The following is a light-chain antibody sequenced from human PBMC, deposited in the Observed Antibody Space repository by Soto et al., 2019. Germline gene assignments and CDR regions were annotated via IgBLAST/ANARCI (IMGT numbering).Light chain of an antibody. J-gene: IGKJ2*01. Sequence: EIVLTQSPGTLSLSPGERATLSCRASQSITRNYLARYQQKPGQAPRLLIYGPSGWATGIPDRFSGSGSGTDFTLAISRLEHEHFAVYYCPQYGGAPPRTFGQGTKLEI. CDR3: PQYGGAPPRT. CDR2: GPS. CDR1: QSITRNY. V-gene: IGKV3-20*01.